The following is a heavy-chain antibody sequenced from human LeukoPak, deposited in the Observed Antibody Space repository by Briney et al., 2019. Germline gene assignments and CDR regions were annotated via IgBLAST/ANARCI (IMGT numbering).Heavy chain of an antibody. V-gene: IGHV3-33*01. CDR2: ILPDGSNK. D-gene: IGHD2-8*02. CDR1: GFTFSRNG. CDR3: ARGRWDTGGLHGLDV. Sequence: GGSLRLSRAASGFTFSRNGMHWVRQAPGKGLEWVAVILPDGSNKYYADSVKGRFTISRDNSQNTLYLQGNNLRAEDTAVYCCARGRWDTGGLHGLDVWGQGTTVTVSS. J-gene: IGHJ6*02.